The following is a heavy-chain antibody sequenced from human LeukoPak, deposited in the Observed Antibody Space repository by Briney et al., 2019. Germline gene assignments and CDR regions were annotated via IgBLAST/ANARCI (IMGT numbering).Heavy chain of an antibody. Sequence: GWSRRLSWAASGITFSSYWMHCVGQAPGNWLVGASRMNRDGSSTSYADPVKGRFTISRDNAKNTLYLQMNSLRAEDTAVYYCATKMISGYGDYEMAVENWGQGTLVTVSS. V-gene: IGHV3-74*01. CDR1: GITFSSYW. CDR2: MNRDGSST. CDR3: ATKMISGYGDYEMAVEN. D-gene: IGHD4-17*01. J-gene: IGHJ4*02.